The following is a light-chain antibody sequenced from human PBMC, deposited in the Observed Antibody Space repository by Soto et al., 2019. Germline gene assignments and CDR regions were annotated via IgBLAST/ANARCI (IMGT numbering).Light chain of an antibody. V-gene: IGKV3-20*01. J-gene: IGKJ4*01. Sequence: EIVLTRSPGTLSLSPVERVTLSFRASQSVTSSYLAWYQQKPGQAPRLLIYGASSRATGIPDRFSGSGSGTDFTLTISRLEPEDFAVYYCQHYGSSPLTFGGGTKVDIK. CDR3: QHYGSSPLT. CDR1: QSVTSSY. CDR2: GAS.